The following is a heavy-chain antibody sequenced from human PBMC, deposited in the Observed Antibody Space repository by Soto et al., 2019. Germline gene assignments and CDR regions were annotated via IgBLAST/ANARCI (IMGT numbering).Heavy chain of an antibody. CDR3: AKDQYSYGYVTYYYYGLDV. CDR2: ISGSGGST. D-gene: IGHD5-18*01. Sequence: PGWSLRLSCEASGFPFSSYAMTWVRQAPGKGLEWVSAISGSGGSTYYADSVKGRFTISRDDSKNTLYLQMTSLRAEDTAVYYCAKDQYSYGYVTYYYYGLDVGGQGTTVTGS. J-gene: IGHJ6*02. V-gene: IGHV3-23*01. CDR1: GFPFSSYA.